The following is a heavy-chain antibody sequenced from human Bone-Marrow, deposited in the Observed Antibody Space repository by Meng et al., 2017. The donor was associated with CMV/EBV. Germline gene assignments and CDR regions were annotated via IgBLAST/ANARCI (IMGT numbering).Heavy chain of an antibody. V-gene: IGHV3-30*04. Sequence: GGSLRLSCAASGFTFRNFAIYWVRQAPGKGLEWVALISYDGKKRFYADFVKGRFTMSRDNSKNTVNLQMTSLRREDTAVYYCARAGGGFYGMDVWGQGATVTVSS. D-gene: IGHD4-23*01. CDR2: ISYDGKKR. CDR3: ARAGGGFYGMDV. CDR1: GFTFRNFA. J-gene: IGHJ6*02.